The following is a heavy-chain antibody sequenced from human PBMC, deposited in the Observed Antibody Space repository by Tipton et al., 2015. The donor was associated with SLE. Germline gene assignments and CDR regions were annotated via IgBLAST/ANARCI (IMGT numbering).Heavy chain of an antibody. CDR1: GGSISSGSSY. V-gene: IGHV4-61*02. Sequence: TLSLTCTVSGGSISSGSSYWSWIRQPAGKGLEWIGRIYTSGSTNYNPSLKSRLTISLDTSKNQFSLTLSSWTAADTAVYYCASQSYGSGTWRFDPWGQGTLVTVSS. CDR3: ASQSYGSGTWRFDP. D-gene: IGHD3-10*01. CDR2: IYTSGST. J-gene: IGHJ5*02.